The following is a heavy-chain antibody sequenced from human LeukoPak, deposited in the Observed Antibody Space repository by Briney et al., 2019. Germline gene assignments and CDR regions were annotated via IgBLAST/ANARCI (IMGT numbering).Heavy chain of an antibody. CDR2: IYYSGST. Sequence: SETLSLTCTVSGGSISSYYWSWVRQPPGKGLEWIGYIYYSGSTNYNPSLKSRVTISVDTSKNQFSLKLSSVTAADTAVYYCARGSLYDAFDIWGQGTMVTVSS. V-gene: IGHV4-59*01. J-gene: IGHJ3*02. CDR1: GGSISSYY. CDR3: ARGSLYDAFDI.